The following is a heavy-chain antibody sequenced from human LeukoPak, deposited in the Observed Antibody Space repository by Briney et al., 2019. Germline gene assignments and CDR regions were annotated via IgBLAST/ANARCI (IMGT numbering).Heavy chain of an antibody. D-gene: IGHD2-15*01. CDR1: GYTFTSYG. Sequence: GASVKVSCKASGYTFTSYGITWVRQAPGQGLEWMGWITTYNGNTYYAQNFQGRVTMTADTSTSTAYMEVRSLRSDDTAVYYCARLSLPIASFCSGGTCYSGGFDPWGQGTLVTVSS. J-gene: IGHJ5*02. CDR2: ITTYNGNT. V-gene: IGHV1-18*01. CDR3: ARLSLPIASFCSGGTCYSGGFDP.